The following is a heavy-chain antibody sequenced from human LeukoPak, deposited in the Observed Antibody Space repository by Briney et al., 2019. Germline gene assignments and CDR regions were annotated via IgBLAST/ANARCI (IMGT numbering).Heavy chain of an antibody. V-gene: IGHV3-30*04. CDR3: ARDSGFSGTQRGEY. D-gene: IGHD3/OR15-3a*01. J-gene: IGHJ4*02. CDR2: ISYDGSNK. Sequence: GGSLRLSCAASGFTFSNYTMHWVRQAPGKGLEWVAVISYDGSNKYYADSVKGRFTISRDNSKNTLYLQMNSLRAEDTAVYYCARDSGFSGTQRGEYWGQGTLVTVSS. CDR1: GFTFSNYT.